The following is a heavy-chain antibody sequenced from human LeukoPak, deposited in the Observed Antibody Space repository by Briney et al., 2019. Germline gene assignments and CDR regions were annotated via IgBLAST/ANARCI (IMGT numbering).Heavy chain of an antibody. CDR3: ARSDFWSGYYGGDWFDP. CDR1: GYIFTNFW. J-gene: IGHJ5*02. Sequence: GESLKISCKASGYIFTNFWIGWVRQMPGKGLEWMGIIYPGDSDTRYSPSFQGQVTISADKSISTAYLQWSSLKASDTAMYYCARSDFWSGYYGGDWFDPWGQGTLVTVSS. CDR2: IYPGDSDT. V-gene: IGHV5-51*01. D-gene: IGHD3-3*01.